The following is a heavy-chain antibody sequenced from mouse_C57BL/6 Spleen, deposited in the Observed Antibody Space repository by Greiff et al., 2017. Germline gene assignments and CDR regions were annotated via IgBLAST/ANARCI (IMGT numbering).Heavy chain of an antibody. D-gene: IGHD1-1*01. J-gene: IGHJ2*01. Sequence: VQLQQPGTELVKPGASVKLSCKASGYTFPCYWMHWVKQRPGQGLEWIGNINPGNGGTNYNEKFKSKATLTVDKPSSTYYMQLSSLTSEDSAVYCCAKSPDYYGSGDFDYGGQGTTLTVSS. V-gene: IGHV1-53*01. CDR2: INPGNGGT. CDR1: GYTFPCYW. CDR3: AKSPDYYGSGDFDY.